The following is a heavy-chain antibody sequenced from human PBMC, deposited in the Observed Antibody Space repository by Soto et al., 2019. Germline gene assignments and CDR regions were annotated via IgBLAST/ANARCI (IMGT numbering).Heavy chain of an antibody. D-gene: IGHD3-16*01. V-gene: IGHV3-64*01. J-gene: IGHJ6*02. Sequence: EVQLVESGGGLVQPGGSLRLSCAASGFTFSSYAMHWVRQAPGKGLEYVSAISSNGGSTYYANSVKGRFTISRDNSKNTLYLQMGSLRAEDMAVYYCARALTGGRLWYYYYGMDVWGQGTTVTVSS. CDR3: ARALTGGRLWYYYYGMDV. CDR1: GFTFSSYA. CDR2: ISSNGGST.